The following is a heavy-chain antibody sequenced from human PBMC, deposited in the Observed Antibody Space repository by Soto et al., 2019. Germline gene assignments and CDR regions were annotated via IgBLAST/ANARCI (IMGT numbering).Heavy chain of an antibody. CDR1: GGSISSYY. CDR3: ARGIYYGGSYYFDY. J-gene: IGHJ4*02. D-gene: IGHD1-26*01. CDR2: IYYSGST. Sequence: SETLSLTCTVSGGSISSYYWSWIRQPPGKGLEWIGYIYYSGSTNYNPSLKSRVTISVDTSKNQFSLKLSSVTAADTAVYYCARGIYYGGSYYFDYWGQGTLVTVSS. V-gene: IGHV4-59*01.